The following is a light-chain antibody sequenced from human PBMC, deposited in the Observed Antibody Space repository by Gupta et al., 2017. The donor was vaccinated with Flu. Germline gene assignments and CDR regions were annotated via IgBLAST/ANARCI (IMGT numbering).Light chain of an antibody. CDR3: HQHQDYPQLT. CDR1: QGISSD. J-gene: IGKJ3*01. Sequence: AIQLTQSPSSLSASVGDRGTITCRASQGISSDVAWYQQKQGQPPKLLIYDASHWERGVISRFSGSGCGIDVPLTISSRQQEDFAPYYCHQHQDYPQLTFGHGTKVDVK. CDR2: DAS. V-gene: IGKV1D-13*01.